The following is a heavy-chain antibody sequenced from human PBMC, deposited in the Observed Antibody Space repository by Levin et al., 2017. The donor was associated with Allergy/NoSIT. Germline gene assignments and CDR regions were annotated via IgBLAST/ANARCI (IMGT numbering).Heavy chain of an antibody. J-gene: IGHJ4*02. CDR3: ARVTGNPFDY. V-gene: IGHV3-7*04. CDR1: GFTFSSYW. D-gene: IGHD1-14*01. Sequence: AASVKVSCAASGFTFSSYWMSWVRQAPGKGLEWVANIKQDGGEKYYVDSVKGRFTISRDNAKNSLYLQMNSLRAEDTAVYYCARVTGNPFDYWGQGTLVTVSS. CDR2: IKQDGGEK.